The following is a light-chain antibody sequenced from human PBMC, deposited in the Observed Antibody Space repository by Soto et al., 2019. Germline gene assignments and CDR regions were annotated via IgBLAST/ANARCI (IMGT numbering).Light chain of an antibody. Sequence: ETVVTQSPASLSASPGERATLSCRASQSVKTNLAWYQQKTGQPPRLLIYGSSISAAGIPPRVSSSGSGTEFTLTISCLQSGDVTLYYGQHYNIWPPLTFSPGTKVDV. V-gene: IGKV3-15*01. J-gene: IGKJ3*01. CDR2: GSS. CDR1: QSVKTN. CDR3: QHYNIWPPLT.